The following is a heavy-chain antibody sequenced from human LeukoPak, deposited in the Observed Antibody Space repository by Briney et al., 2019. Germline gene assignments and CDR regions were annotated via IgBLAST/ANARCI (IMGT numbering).Heavy chain of an antibody. CDR3: AKDGERYFDWLLSDYYYGMDV. D-gene: IGHD3-9*01. CDR1: GFTFSSYA. CDR2: ISGSGGST. V-gene: IGHV3-23*01. Sequence: GGSLRLSCAASGFTFSSYAMSWVRQAPGKGLEWVSAISGSGGSTYYADSVKGRLTISRDNSKNTLYLQMNSLRAEDTAVYYCAKDGERYFDWLLSDYYYGMDVWGQGTTVTVSS. J-gene: IGHJ6*02.